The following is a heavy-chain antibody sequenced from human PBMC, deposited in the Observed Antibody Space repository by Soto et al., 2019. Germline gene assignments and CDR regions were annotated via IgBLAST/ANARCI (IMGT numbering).Heavy chain of an antibody. D-gene: IGHD2-2*01. CDR1: GFNFPTFW. Sequence: RGESLKISCKHSGFNFPTFWIAWVRQMPGKGLEWMGTIYPDDSDTRYSPSFQGQVTISADKSISTAYLQWSSLKASDTAMYYCARHVGTLLRGYCASTSCRFDPWGQGTLVTVSS. CDR3: ARHVGTLLRGYCASTSCRFDP. CDR2: IYPDDSDT. V-gene: IGHV5-51*01. J-gene: IGHJ5*02.